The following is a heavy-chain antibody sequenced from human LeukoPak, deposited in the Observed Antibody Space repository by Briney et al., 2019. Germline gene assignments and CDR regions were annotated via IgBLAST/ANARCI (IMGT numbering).Heavy chain of an antibody. D-gene: IGHD3-10*01. V-gene: IGHV4-59*01. J-gene: IGHJ4*02. CDR2: IYYSGST. CDR3: ARGYYGSGSYLIDY. CDR1: GGAISSYY. Sequence: SETLSLTCTVSGGAISSYYWSWIRQPPGKGLEWIGYIYYSGSTNYNPALKSRVTISVDTSKNQFSLKLSSVTAADTAVYYCARGYYGSGSYLIDYWGQGTLVTVSS.